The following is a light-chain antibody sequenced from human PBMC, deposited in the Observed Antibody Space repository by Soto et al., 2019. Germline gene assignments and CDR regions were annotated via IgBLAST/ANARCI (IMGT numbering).Light chain of an antibody. Sequence: DIVMTQSPDSLAVSLGERATINCKSSQSLLYSSNNKNYFAWYLQKPGQSPQLLIYLGSNRASGVPDRFSGSGSGTDFTLKISRVEAEDVGVYYCMQALQTSWTFGQGTKVDI. CDR2: LGS. CDR1: QSLLYSSNNKNY. V-gene: IGKV2-28*01. CDR3: MQALQTSWT. J-gene: IGKJ1*01.